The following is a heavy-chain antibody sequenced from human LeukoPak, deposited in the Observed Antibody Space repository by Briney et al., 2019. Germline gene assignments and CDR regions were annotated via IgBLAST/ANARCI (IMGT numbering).Heavy chain of an antibody. CDR1: GFTFSNYA. D-gene: IGHD3-22*01. CDR3: AKVNPYSSGFYSPFDY. Sequence: GGSLRLSCAASGFTFSNYAMSWVRQAPGKGLEWVSVIGNSGGSTYYADSVKGRFSISRDNSKNTLYLQMNSLRAEDTAVYYCAKVNPYSSGFYSPFDYWGQGTLVTVSS. J-gene: IGHJ4*02. V-gene: IGHV3-23*01. CDR2: IGNSGGST.